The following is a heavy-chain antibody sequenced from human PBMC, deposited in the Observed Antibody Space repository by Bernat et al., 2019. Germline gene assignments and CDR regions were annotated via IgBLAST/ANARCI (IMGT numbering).Heavy chain of an antibody. V-gene: IGHV4-39*02. J-gene: IGHJ4*02. Sequence: QLQLQVSGPRLVKPSETLSLTCTVSGCFISGSTSHWVWICQPPGKGLEWIGSINYSGSAYYNSSLKSRVTISVATSKNYFSLKLSSVSAADTAVYFCARRGETTIYRDYIWGAPQRSPDYWGQGTLVTVSS. CDR3: ARRGETTIYRDYIWGAPQRSPDY. D-gene: IGHD3-16*01. CDR2: INYSGSA. CDR1: GCFISGSTSH.